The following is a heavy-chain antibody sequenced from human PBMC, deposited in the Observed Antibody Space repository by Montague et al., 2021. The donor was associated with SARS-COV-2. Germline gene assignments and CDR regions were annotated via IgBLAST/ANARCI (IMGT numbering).Heavy chain of an antibody. CDR3: ARLGDGVVPSPILGVGPYYCYYCMDV. CDR2: IHHGGST. V-gene: IGHV4-34*01. D-gene: IGHD3-10*01. Sequence: SETLSLTCAVHGGSFSTYSWNWIRQPPGKGLEWIGEIHHGGSTNXNPSLKSRVTISADTSKNQFSLKLTSVAAADTAVYYCARLGDGVVPSPILGVGPYYCYYCMDVWGKGTTVTVSS. CDR1: GGSFSTYS. J-gene: IGHJ6*03.